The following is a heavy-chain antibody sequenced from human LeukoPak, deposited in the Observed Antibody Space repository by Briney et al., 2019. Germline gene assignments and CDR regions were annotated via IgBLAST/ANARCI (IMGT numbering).Heavy chain of an antibody. CDR2: ISSSSSYT. CDR3: AKHAQIVLMVYAPLDY. V-gene: IGHV3-11*03. CDR1: GFTFSDYY. Sequence: PGGSLRLSCAASGFTFSDYYMSWIRQAPGKGLEWVSYISSSSSYTNYADSVKGRFTISRDNSKNTLYLQMNSLRAEDTAVYYCAKHAQIVLMVYAPLDYWGQGTLVTVSS. J-gene: IGHJ4*02. D-gene: IGHD2-8*01.